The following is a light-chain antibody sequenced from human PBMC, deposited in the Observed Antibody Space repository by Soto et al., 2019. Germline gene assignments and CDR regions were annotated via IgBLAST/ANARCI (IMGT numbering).Light chain of an antibody. CDR1: QSISSN. J-gene: IGKJ4*01. CDR2: GAS. Sequence: EIVMTQSPATLSLSPGERATLSCRASQSISSNLAWYQQKPGQAPRLLIYGASTRAPDIPARFSGSGSGTEFTLTISSLQSADFAVYYCQHYNNWPPRTFGGGTKVEIK. CDR3: QHYNNWPPRT. V-gene: IGKV3-15*01.